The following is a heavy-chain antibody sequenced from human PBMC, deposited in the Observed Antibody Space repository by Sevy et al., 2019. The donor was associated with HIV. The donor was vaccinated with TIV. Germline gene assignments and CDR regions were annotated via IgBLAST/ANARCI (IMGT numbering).Heavy chain of an antibody. D-gene: IGHD3-3*01. CDR3: ARDRPRDYDCWSGSMNDFDY. J-gene: IGHJ4*02. CDR1: GYTFTSYG. V-gene: IGHV1-18*04. Sequence: ASVKVSCKASGYTFTSYGISWVRQAPGQGLEWMGWISAYNGNTNYAQKLQGRVTMTTDTSTSTSYMELRSLRADDTAVYYCARDRPRDYDCWSGSMNDFDYWGQGTLVTVSS. CDR2: ISAYNGNT.